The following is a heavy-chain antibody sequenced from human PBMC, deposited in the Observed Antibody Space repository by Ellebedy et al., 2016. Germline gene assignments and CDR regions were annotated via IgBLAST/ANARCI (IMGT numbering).Heavy chain of an antibody. CDR2: INHSGST. D-gene: IGHD5-24*01. Sequence: SETLSLTCAVYGGSFSGYYWSWIRQPPGKGLEWIGEINHSGSTNYNPSLKSRVTISVDTSKNQFSLKLSSVTAADTAVYYCARGRWLQSAGRSGLSLDYWGQGTLVTVSS. J-gene: IGHJ4*02. CDR1: GGSFSGYY. V-gene: IGHV4-34*01. CDR3: ARGRWLQSAGRSGLSLDY.